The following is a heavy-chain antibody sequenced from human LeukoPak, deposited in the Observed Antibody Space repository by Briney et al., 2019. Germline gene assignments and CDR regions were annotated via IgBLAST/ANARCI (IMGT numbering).Heavy chain of an antibody. CDR2: IYYSGST. D-gene: IGHD3-10*01. CDR1: GGSISRGGYY. J-gene: IGHJ4*02. V-gene: IGHV4-31*03. CDR3: ARGGMVRGVDY. Sequence: PSQTLSLTCTVSGGSISRGGYYWSWIRQHPEKGLEWIGYIYYSGSTYYNPSLKSRVTISVDTSKNQFSLKLSSVTAADTAVYYCARGGMVRGVDYWGQGTLVTVPS.